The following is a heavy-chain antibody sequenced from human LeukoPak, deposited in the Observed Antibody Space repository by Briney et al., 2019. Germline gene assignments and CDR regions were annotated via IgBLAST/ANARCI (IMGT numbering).Heavy chain of an antibody. CDR3: ARSWAGMYYPFYYFDY. CDR2: INHRGTT. J-gene: IGHJ4*02. CDR1: GDSFSGYY. V-gene: IGHV4-34*01. Sequence: SETLSLTRAVYGDSFSGYYWSWIRQPPGMGLEWIAEINHRGTTHYNPSLMSRVNISADTSKNQFSLNLDSVTAADTAVYYCARSWAGMYYPFYYFDYWGQGALVTVSP. D-gene: IGHD1-26*01.